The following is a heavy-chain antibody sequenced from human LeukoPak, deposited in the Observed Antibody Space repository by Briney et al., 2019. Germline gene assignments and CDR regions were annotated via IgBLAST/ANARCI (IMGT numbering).Heavy chain of an antibody. Sequence: SQTLSLTCTVSGGPISSGVYCWSWIRQRPGEGLQWIGYICSSGSAYYNASLKSRVSMSTDTSNNQFSLKLNSVTAADTAVYYCARDGGGSLHGMDVWGQGTTVTVSS. CDR2: ICSSGSA. V-gene: IGHV4-31*03. D-gene: IGHD2-15*01. CDR3: ARDGGGSLHGMDV. CDR1: GGPISSGVYC. J-gene: IGHJ6*02.